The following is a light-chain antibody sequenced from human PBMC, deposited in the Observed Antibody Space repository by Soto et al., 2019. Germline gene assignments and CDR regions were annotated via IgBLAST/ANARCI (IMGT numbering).Light chain of an antibody. CDR2: DNN. Sequence: QSVLTQPPSVSAAPGQKVTISCSGSSSNMGNNYVSWYQQLPGTAPKLLIYDNNKRPSGIPDRFSGSKSGTSATLGITGLQTGDEADYYCGTWDNSLSAVVFGGGTKLPS. CDR3: GTWDNSLSAVV. V-gene: IGLV1-51*01. J-gene: IGLJ2*01. CDR1: SSNMGNNY.